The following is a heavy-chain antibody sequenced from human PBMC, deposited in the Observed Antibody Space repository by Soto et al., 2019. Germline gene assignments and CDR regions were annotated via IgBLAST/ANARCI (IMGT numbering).Heavy chain of an antibody. CDR1: GGSITSSSYY. CDR2: IYYSGST. D-gene: IGHD1-26*01. CDR3: ATQEVGGSYVYTFDP. J-gene: IGHJ5*02. V-gene: IGHV4-39*01. Sequence: SETLPLTCTVSGGSITSSSYYWGWIRQPPGKGLEWIGSIYYSGSTYYNPSLKSRVTISVDTSKNQFSLKLSSVTAADTAVYYCATQEVGGSYVYTFDPWGEGTLVTVS.